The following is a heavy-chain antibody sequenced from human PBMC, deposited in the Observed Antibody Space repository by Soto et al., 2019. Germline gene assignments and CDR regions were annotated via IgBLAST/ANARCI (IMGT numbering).Heavy chain of an antibody. D-gene: IGHD2-15*01. CDR2: VSNSGTST. J-gene: IGHJ5*02. V-gene: IGHV3-23*01. CDR3: VKDLAASGWFDP. Sequence: VQLLESGGGLAQPGESLTLSCAASGFMFSGYAMSWVRQAPGKGLEWVSAVSNSGTSTSYADSVKGRFTISRDNSKNTLYLQMSSLGAEYTAVYYCVKDLAASGWFDPWGQGTLVIVSS. CDR1: GFMFSGYA.